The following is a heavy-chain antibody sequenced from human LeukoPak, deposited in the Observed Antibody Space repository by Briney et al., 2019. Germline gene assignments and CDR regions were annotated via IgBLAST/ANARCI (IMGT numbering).Heavy chain of an antibody. CDR2: IYYSGST. D-gene: IGHD4-11*01. CDR1: GGSISSGDYY. J-gene: IGHJ4*02. Sequence: SQTLSLTCTVSGGSISSGDYYWSWIRQPPGKGLEWIGYIYYSGSTNYNPSLKSRVTISVDTSKNQFSLKLSSVTAADTAVYYCARAPGYSNSLDYWGQGTLVTVSS. V-gene: IGHV4-61*08. CDR3: ARAPGYSNSLDY.